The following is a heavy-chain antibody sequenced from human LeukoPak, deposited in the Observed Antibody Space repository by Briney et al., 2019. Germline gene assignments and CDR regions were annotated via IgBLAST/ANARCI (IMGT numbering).Heavy chain of an antibody. CDR1: GGTFSSYA. J-gene: IGHJ6*02. CDR3: ARDYTIFGVAYGMDV. V-gene: IGHV1-69*13. D-gene: IGHD3-3*01. CDR2: IIPIFGTA. Sequence: SVKVSCKASGGTFSSYAISWVRQAPGQGLEWMGGIIPIFGTANYAQKFQGRVTITADESTSTAYMELSSLRSEDTAVYYCARDYTIFGVAYGMDVWGQGTTVTVSS.